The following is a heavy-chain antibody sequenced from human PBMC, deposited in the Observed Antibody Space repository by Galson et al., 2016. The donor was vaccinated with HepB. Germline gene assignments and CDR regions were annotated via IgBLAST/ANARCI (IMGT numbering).Heavy chain of an antibody. CDR2: IYSDGST. V-gene: IGHV3-66*02. CDR1: GFTVSSNY. Sequence: SLRLSCAASGFTVSSNYINWVRQTPAKGLEWVSVIYSDGSTYYADSLKGRFTISRDNSKNTVYLQMDRLTSEDRAVYYCARVFHIYYHYYMDVWGKGTTVTV. CDR3: ARVFHIYYHYYMDV. J-gene: IGHJ6*03.